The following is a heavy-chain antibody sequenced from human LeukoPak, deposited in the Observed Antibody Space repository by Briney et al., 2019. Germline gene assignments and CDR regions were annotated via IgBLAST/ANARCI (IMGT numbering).Heavy chain of an antibody. D-gene: IGHD4-23*01. J-gene: IGHJ3*02. CDR2: IDPEDGET. CDR1: GDTLTELF. Sequence: ASVKVSCKVSGDTLTELFMHWVRQAPGEGLEWVGGIDPEDGETIYAQKLQGRVTMTEDTSTDTAYMELSSVRTEDTAVYYCAAERYGGISDCCNFEICGHGTMATVSS. V-gene: IGHV1-24*01. CDR3: AAERYGGISDCCNFEI.